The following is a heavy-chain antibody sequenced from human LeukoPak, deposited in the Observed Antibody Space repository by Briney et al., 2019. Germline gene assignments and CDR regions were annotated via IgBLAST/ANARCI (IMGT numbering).Heavy chain of an antibody. J-gene: IGHJ3*02. Sequence: SQTLSLTCAVSGGSISSGGYSWSWIRQPPGKGLEWIGYIYHSGSTYYNPSLKSRVTISVDRSKNQFSLKLSSVTAAGTAVYYCARVGKDYGDYVGAFDIWGQGTMVTVSS. D-gene: IGHD4-17*01. V-gene: IGHV4-30-2*01. CDR2: IYHSGST. CDR1: GGSISSGGYS. CDR3: ARVGKDYGDYVGAFDI.